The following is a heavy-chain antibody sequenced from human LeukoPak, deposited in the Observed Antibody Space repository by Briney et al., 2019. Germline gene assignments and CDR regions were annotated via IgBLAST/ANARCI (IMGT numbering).Heavy chain of an antibody. J-gene: IGHJ4*02. D-gene: IGHD3-22*01. CDR1: GYTFSSGDI. V-gene: IGHV4-38-2*01. CDR2: IYDSGST. CDR3: ARSPYYFDSSGYHGAYYFDY. Sequence: SETLSLTCAVSGYTFSSGDIWGWRRPPPGKVLEWIGIIYDSGSTYYEASVKSRVTISRDTSKNQFSLKLNAVTAADTAVYDCARSPYYFDSSGYHGAYYFDYWGQGTLVTVSS.